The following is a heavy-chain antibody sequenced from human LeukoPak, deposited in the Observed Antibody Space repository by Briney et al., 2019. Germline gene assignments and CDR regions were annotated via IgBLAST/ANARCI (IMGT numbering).Heavy chain of an antibody. Sequence: PSETLSLTCTVSGDSISRGTYYWTWIRQHPGEGLQRIGNVFYTGSNNNNPSLKSRVIISVDRSKNQFSLKVNSVTAADTAVYYCARLPRYGGYDHFDYWGQGILVIVSS. J-gene: IGHJ4*02. CDR2: VFYTGSN. CDR1: GDSISRGTYY. D-gene: IGHD5-12*01. CDR3: ARLPRYGGYDHFDY. V-gene: IGHV4-31*03.